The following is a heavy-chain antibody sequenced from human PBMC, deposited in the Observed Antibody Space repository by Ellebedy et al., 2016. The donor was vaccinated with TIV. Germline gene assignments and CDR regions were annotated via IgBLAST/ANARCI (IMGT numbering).Heavy chain of an antibody. CDR3: AKLDSSGYYYGRLDY. J-gene: IGHJ4*02. CDR2: ISSSGVSS. Sequence: GGSLRLSCAASGFTFRNFAMTWVRQAPGKGLEWVSSISSSGVSSDYAASVRGRVPISRDNSKSTLYLQMDSLRADDSAEYYCAKLDSSGYYYGRLDYWGQGTLVTVSS. D-gene: IGHD3-22*01. CDR1: GFTFRNFA. V-gene: IGHV3-23*01.